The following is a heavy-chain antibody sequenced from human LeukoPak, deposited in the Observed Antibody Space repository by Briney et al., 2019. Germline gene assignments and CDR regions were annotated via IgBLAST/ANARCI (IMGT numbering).Heavy chain of an antibody. D-gene: IGHD3-10*01. Sequence: PGGSLRLSCAASGFDFGSDDMNWVRQAPGKWLEWLAAISGRNNRTFYADSVEGRFTISRDNSKNTLYLQMDSLRGDDTAVYFCAREIGVPGWFDPWGQGTLVIVSS. J-gene: IGHJ5*02. CDR1: GFDFGSDD. V-gene: IGHV3-23*01. CDR2: ISGRNNRT. CDR3: AREIGVPGWFDP.